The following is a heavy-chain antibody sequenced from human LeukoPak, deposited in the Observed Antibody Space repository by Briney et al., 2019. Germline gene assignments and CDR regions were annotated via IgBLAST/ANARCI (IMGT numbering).Heavy chain of an antibody. CDR3: VRLRRNYDSSGYYYYYDY. Sequence: EGSLRLSCVASGYTFSSFSINWVRQAPGKGLEWVSSISVRSNYIYYADSVRGRFSISRDDARNSLYLQMDSLRGDDTAVYYCVRLRRNYDSSGYYYYYDYWGQGTLVTVSS. CDR1: GYTFSSFS. V-gene: IGHV3-21*01. D-gene: IGHD3-22*01. J-gene: IGHJ4*02. CDR2: ISVRSNYI.